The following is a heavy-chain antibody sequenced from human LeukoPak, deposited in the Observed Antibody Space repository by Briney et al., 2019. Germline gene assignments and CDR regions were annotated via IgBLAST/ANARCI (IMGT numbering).Heavy chain of an antibody. CDR1: GGSINSYY. CDR3: ARGPTRQYFDS. J-gene: IGHJ4*02. Sequence: PSETLSLTCTVSGGSINSYYWSWIRQPPGKGLEWIGYIFYSGSTNYNPSLQSRVTISVDTSRNQFSLNLSSVTAADTAVYYCARGPTRQYFDSWGRGTLVTVSS. D-gene: IGHD6-6*01. CDR2: IFYSGST. V-gene: IGHV4-59*01.